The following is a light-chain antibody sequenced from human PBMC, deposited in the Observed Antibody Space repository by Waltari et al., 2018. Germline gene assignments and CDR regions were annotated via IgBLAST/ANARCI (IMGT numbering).Light chain of an antibody. V-gene: IGLV2-14*01. J-gene: IGLJ1*01. Sequence: QSALAQPASLSGSPGQSITISCTGSISDIGVYNFVSWYQHSPGKAPKLIIYDVTKRPSGLSDVFSGSKPGNTASLTIAGLQAEDEADYYCSSYTSGTTSLVFGTGTKVTVL. CDR2: DVT. CDR1: ISDIGVYNF. CDR3: SSYTSGTTSLV.